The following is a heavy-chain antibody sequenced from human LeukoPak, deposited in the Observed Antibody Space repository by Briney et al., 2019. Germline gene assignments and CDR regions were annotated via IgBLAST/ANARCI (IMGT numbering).Heavy chain of an antibody. CDR1: GFTFSGYS. J-gene: IGHJ4*02. V-gene: IGHV3-21*01. D-gene: IGHD6-13*01. CDR3: ARDRDSIAAGFDY. CDR2: ISGSSIYI. Sequence: KPGGSLRLSCAASGFTFSGYSLNWVRQAPGEGLEWVSSISGSSIYIYYADSVKGRFTISRDNANKSLYLQMNSLRAEDTAVYYCARDRDSIAAGFDYWGQGTLVTVSS.